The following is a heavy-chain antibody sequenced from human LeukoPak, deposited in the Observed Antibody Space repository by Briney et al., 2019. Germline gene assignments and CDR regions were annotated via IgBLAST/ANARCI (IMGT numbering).Heavy chain of an antibody. Sequence: PSVTLSLTCTVSGGSISSGDYYWSRIPQPAGKGLEWIGRIYASGSTNYNPSLNSRVTISMDTSKNQFSLKLTSVTAADTAVYYCARTMVRGVPLDYWGQGTLVTVSS. V-gene: IGHV4-61*02. J-gene: IGHJ4*02. CDR3: ARTMVRGVPLDY. D-gene: IGHD3-10*01. CDR2: IYASGST. CDR1: GGSISSGDYY.